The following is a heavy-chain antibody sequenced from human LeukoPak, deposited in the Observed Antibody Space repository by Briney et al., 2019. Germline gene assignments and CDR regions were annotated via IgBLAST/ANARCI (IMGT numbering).Heavy chain of an antibody. CDR1: GITLSNYG. CDR2: ISGSGGST. J-gene: IGHJ4*02. V-gene: IGHV3-23*01. D-gene: IGHD3-10*01. CDR3: AKRGVVIRVVLVGFHKEAYYFDS. Sequence: GGSLRLSCAVSGITLSNYGMSWVRQAPGKGLEWVAGISGSGGSTNYADSAKGRFSISRDNPKNTLYLQMNSLRAEDTAVYFCAKRGVVIRVVLVGFHKEAYYFDSWGQGALVTVSS.